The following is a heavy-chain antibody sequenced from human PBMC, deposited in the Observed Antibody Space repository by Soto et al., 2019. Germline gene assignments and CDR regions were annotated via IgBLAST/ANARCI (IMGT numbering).Heavy chain of an antibody. J-gene: IGHJ4*02. CDR3: ARERGGYGLFDS. V-gene: IGHV4-30-2*01. CDR2: IYPSGMP. D-gene: IGHD5-18*01. CDR1: GGSNSNAAYS. Sequence: KTSETLSLTCTVSGGSNSNAAYSWSWIRQPPGKGLQWIGYIYPSGMPFYNPSLRSRVTISIDRSNDQFSLNLKSVTAADTAVYYCARERGGYGLFDSWGQGTLVTVSS.